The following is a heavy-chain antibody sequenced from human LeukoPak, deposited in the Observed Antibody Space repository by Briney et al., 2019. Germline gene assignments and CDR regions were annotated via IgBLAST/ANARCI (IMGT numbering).Heavy chain of an antibody. CDR1: RFMFSNYC. J-gene: IGHJ3*01. Sequence: GGSLRLSCAGSRFMFSNYCMTRVRQAPGKGLEWVANIKEDGSEKYYVDSMKGRFTISRDNAKNSLYLQMNSLRAEYTAVYYCASEINWGSGAFDVWGQGTMVTVSS. CDR2: IKEDGSEK. V-gene: IGHV3-7*01. CDR3: ASEINWGSGAFDV. D-gene: IGHD7-27*01.